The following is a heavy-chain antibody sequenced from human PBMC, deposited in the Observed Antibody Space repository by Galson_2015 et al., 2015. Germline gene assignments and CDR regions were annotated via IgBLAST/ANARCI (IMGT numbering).Heavy chain of an antibody. J-gene: IGHJ6*03. CDR3: AAPVDYYYYYMDV. V-gene: IGHV1-69*13. CDR1: GGTFSSYA. Sequence: SVKVSCKASGGTFSSYAISWVRQAPGQGLEWMGGIIPIIGTANYAQKFQGRVTITADEPTSTAYMELSSLRSEDTAVYYCAAPVDYYYYYMDVWGKGTTVTVSS. CDR2: IIPIIGTA.